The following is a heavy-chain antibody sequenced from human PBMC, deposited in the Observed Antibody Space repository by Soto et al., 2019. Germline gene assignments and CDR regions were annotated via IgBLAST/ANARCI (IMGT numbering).Heavy chain of an antibody. CDR1: GYTFTSYA. D-gene: IGHD2-2*01. CDR3: ARRALDCSSTSCYFDY. V-gene: IGHV1-3*01. J-gene: IGHJ4*02. CDR2: INAGNGNT. Sequence: GASVKVSCKASGYTFTSYAMHWVRQAPGQRLEWMGWINAGNGNTKYSQKFQGRVTITRDTSASTAYMELSSLRSEDTAVYYCARRALDCSSTSCYFDYWGQGTLVTVSS.